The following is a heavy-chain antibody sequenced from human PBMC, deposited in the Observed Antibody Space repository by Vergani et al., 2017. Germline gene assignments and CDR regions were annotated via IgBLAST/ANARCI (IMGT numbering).Heavy chain of an antibody. V-gene: IGHV1-69*11. CDR2: LGTA. D-gene: IGHD1-26*01. J-gene: IGHJ4*02. Sequence: LGTANYAQKFQGRVTITADESTSTAYMELSSLRSEDTAVYYCARVQIRGSYYFDYWGQGTLVTVSS. CDR3: ARVQIRGSYYFDY.